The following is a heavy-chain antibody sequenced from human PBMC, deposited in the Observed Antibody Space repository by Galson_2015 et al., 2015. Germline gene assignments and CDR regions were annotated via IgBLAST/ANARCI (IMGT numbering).Heavy chain of an antibody. Sequence: SVKVSCKASGYTFTYRYLHWVRQAPGQALEWMGWITPFNGNTNHAQKFQDRVTITRDRSMSTAYMELSSLRSEDTAMYYCASSRGSKRGPNSDAFDIWGQGTMVTVSS. CDR2: ITPFNGNT. CDR3: ASSRGSKRGPNSDAFDI. CDR1: GYTFTYRY. J-gene: IGHJ3*02. V-gene: IGHV1-45*02. D-gene: IGHD3/OR15-3a*01.